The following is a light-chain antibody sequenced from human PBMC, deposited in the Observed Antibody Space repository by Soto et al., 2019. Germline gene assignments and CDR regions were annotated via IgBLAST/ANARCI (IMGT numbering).Light chain of an antibody. J-gene: IGKJ4*01. V-gene: IGKV1-9*01. Sequence: DIQLTQSPSFLSASVGDRVTITCWASQGISSYLAWYQQKPGKAPKLLIYAASTLQSGVPSRFSGSGSGTEFTLTISSLQPEDFATYYCQQFYSYPLTFGGGTKVEIK. CDR2: AAS. CDR1: QGISSY. CDR3: QQFYSYPLT.